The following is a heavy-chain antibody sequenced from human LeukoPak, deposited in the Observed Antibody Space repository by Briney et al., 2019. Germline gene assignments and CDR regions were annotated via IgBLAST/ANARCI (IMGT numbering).Heavy chain of an antibody. D-gene: IGHD3-22*01. V-gene: IGHV3-74*01. CDR2: INSDGITT. CDR1: GFTFSNYW. Sequence: SGGSLSLSCAVSGFTFSNYWMHWVRQAPGKGLVWVSRINSDGITTSYADSVKGRFAISRDDAKNTLYLQMNNLRVEDAAVYYCVRGYSSGYRLDYWGQGTLVTVSS. CDR3: VRGYSSGYRLDY. J-gene: IGHJ4*02.